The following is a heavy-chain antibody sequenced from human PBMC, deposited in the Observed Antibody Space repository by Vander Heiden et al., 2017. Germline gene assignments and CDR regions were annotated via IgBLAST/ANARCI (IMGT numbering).Heavy chain of an antibody. V-gene: IGHV4-4*07. Sequence: QVQLQESGPGLLKPSETLSLTCTVSGGSISGYYWSWIRQPAEKGLEWIGHIYTSGSTNYSPSLKSRVTMSVDTSKNQFSLKLSSVTAADTAVYYCGRDRGYAGGGIDYWGQGTLVTVSS. J-gene: IGHJ4*02. CDR2: IYTSGST. CDR1: GGSISGYY. D-gene: IGHD5-12*01. CDR3: GRDRGYAGGGIDY.